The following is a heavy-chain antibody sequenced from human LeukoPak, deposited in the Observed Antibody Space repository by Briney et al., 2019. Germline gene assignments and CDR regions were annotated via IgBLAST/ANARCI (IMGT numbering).Heavy chain of an antibody. CDR3: ARVGRQGIAVAGPDY. CDR2: IWYDGSNK. D-gene: IGHD6-19*01. Sequence: GGSLRLSCAASGFTFSSYGMHWVRPAPGKGLEWVAVIWYDGSNKYYADSVKGRFTISRDNSKNTLYLQMNSLRAEDTAVYYCARVGRQGIAVAGPDYWGQGTLVTVSS. V-gene: IGHV3-33*01. CDR1: GFTFSSYG. J-gene: IGHJ4*02.